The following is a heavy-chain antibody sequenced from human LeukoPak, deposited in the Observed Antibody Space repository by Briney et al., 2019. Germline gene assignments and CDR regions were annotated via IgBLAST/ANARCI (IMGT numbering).Heavy chain of an antibody. Sequence: SVKVSCKASGATFSSYAISWVRQAPGQGLEWMGRIIPIFGTANYAQKFQGRVTITTDESTSTAYMELSSLRSEDTAVYYCAREMFSRRKPGYCSGGSCSNWFDPWGQGTLVTVSS. CDR3: AREMFSRRKPGYCSGGSCSNWFDP. CDR2: IIPIFGTA. CDR1: GATFSSYA. V-gene: IGHV1-69*05. J-gene: IGHJ5*02. D-gene: IGHD2-15*01.